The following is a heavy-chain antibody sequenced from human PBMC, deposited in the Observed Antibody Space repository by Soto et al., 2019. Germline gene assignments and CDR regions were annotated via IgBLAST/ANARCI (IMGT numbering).Heavy chain of an antibody. CDR1: GGSISSGDYY. D-gene: IGHD3-9*01. Sequence: SETLSLTCTVSGGSISSGDYYWSWIRQPPGKGLEWIGYIYYSGSTNYNPSLKSRVTISVDTSKNQFSLKLSSVTAADTAVYYCARLEGLATISYYFDFWGPGALVTVSS. V-gene: IGHV4-61*08. CDR2: IYYSGST. CDR3: ARLEGLATISYYFDF. J-gene: IGHJ4*02.